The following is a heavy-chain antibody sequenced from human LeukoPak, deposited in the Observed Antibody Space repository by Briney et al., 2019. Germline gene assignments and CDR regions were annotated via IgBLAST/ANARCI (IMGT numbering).Heavy chain of an antibody. CDR1: GFTFSSYG. J-gene: IGHJ4*02. Sequence: GGSLRLSCAASGFTFSSYGMHWVRQAPGKGLEWVAVISYDGSNKYYAGSVKGRFTISRDNSKNTLYLQMNSLRAEDTAVYYCAKEPRIDYGDYVDYWGQGTLVTVSS. D-gene: IGHD4-17*01. V-gene: IGHV3-30*18. CDR2: ISYDGSNK. CDR3: AKEPRIDYGDYVDY.